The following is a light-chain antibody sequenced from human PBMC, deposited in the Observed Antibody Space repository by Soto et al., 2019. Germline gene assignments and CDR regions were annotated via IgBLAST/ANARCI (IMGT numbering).Light chain of an antibody. J-gene: IGKJ4*01. Sequence: EIVMTQSPATLSVSPGERATLSCRASQSVRSDLAWYQQKAGQAPRLLIYGASTRATGIPARFSGSGSGTEFTLTISSLQSEDFALYFCQQYNKFPSLTFAGGTKVEIK. CDR2: GAS. CDR3: QQYNKFPSLT. CDR1: QSVRSD. V-gene: IGKV3-15*01.